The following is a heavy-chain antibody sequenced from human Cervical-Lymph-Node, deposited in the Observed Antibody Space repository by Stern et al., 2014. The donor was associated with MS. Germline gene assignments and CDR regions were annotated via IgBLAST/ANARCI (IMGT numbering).Heavy chain of an antibody. Sequence: EVQLVESGGGLVKPGGSLRLSCAASGFTFSSYSMNWVRQAPGKGLEWVASISSGGSYIYYADSLKGRFAISRDNAKNSLYLQMNSLRAEDTAVYYCARGRGGSYRYYFDYWGQGTLVTVSS. J-gene: IGHJ4*02. D-gene: IGHD2-15*01. CDR1: GFTFSSYS. V-gene: IGHV3-21*01. CDR2: ISSGGSYI. CDR3: ARGRGGSYRYYFDY.